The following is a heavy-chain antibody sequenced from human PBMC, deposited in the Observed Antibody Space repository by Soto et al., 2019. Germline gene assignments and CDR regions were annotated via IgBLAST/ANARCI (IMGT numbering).Heavy chain of an antibody. V-gene: IGHV3-23*01. D-gene: IGHD3-16*01. CDR3: AKYLGGLVGNDY. J-gene: IGHJ4*02. CDR2: ISGSGGST. Sequence: VQLLESGGGLVQPGGSLRLSCAASGFTFSSYAMSWVRQAPGKGLEWVSAISGSGGSTYYADSVKGRFTISSDNSKNTLYLKMNSLRAEDTAVYYCAKYLGGLVGNDYWGQGTLVTVSS. CDR1: GFTFSSYA.